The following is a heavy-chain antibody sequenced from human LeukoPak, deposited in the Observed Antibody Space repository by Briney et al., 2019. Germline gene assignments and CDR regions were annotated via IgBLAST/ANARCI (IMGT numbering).Heavy chain of an antibody. CDR1: GGSISSSSYY. J-gene: IGHJ4*02. V-gene: IGHV4-39*07. CDR3: ARSGGIAAAGTVSDFDY. Sequence: SETLSLTCTVSGGSISSSSYYWGWIRQPPGKGLEWIGSIYYSGSTYHNPSLKSRVTISVDTSKNQFSLKLSSVTAADTAVYYCARSGGIAAAGTVSDFDYWGQGTLVTVSS. D-gene: IGHD6-13*01. CDR2: IYYSGST.